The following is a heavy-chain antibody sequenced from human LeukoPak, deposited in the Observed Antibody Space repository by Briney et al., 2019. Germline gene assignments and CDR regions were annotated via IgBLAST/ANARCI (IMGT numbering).Heavy chain of an antibody. CDR2: IYYTGSV. D-gene: IGHD4-11*01. CDR1: GVTISSPGYY. Sequence: SETLSLTCTVSGVTISSPGYYWNRIRQHPGKGLEWIGYIYYTGSVYYNPSLKGRITFSSDTSKNQFSLRLTSVTAEDTAIYYCATCRASYSIHFDYWGQGNLVTVSS. J-gene: IGHJ4*02. CDR3: ATCRASYSIHFDY. V-gene: IGHV4-31*03.